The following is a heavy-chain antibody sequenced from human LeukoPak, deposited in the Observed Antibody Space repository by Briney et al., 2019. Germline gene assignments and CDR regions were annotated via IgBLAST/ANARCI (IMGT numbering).Heavy chain of an antibody. CDR3: ARDHHQRNKTAFDI. V-gene: IGHV1-46*01. CDR2: INPSGGST. Sequence: ASVKVSCKASGYTFTNYYIHWVRQAPGQGLEWMGIINPSGGSTRYARKFQGRVTMTRDTSTSTVYMELSSLRSEDTAVYYCARDHHQRNKTAFDIWGQGTMVTVSA. D-gene: IGHD1/OR15-1a*01. J-gene: IGHJ3*02. CDR1: GYTFTNYY.